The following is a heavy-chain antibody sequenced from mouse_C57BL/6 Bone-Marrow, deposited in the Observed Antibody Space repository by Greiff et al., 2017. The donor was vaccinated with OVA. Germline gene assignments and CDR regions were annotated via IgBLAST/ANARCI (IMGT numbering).Heavy chain of an antibody. Sequence: QVQLQQPGAELVKPGASVKLSCKASGYTFTSYWMHWVKQRPGQGLEWIGMIHPNSGSTNYNEKFKSKATLTVDKSSSTAYMQLSSLTSEDSAVYYCARIYDGYPAWFAYWGQGTLVTVSA. CDR2: IHPNSGST. V-gene: IGHV1-64*01. J-gene: IGHJ3*01. CDR3: ARIYDGYPAWFAY. D-gene: IGHD2-3*01. CDR1: GYTFTSYW.